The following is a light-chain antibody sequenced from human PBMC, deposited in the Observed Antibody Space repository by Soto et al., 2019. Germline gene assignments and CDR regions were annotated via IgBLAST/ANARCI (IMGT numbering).Light chain of an antibody. CDR1: QSVSSY. CDR2: DAS. CDR3: QQRSNWPRT. V-gene: IGKV3-11*01. J-gene: IGKJ1*01. Sequence: EIVLTQSPATLPLSPGERATLSCRASQSVSSYLAWYQQKPGQAPRLLIYDASNRATCIPARFSGSGSGTEFTLTISSLEPEDFAVYYCQQRSNWPRTFGQGTKVEIK.